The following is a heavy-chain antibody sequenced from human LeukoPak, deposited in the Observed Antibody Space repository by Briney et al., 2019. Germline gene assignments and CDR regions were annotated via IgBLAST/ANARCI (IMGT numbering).Heavy chain of an antibody. CDR3: ATRASIAAPIDY. J-gene: IGHJ4*02. CDR1: GYTLTELS. CDR2: IIPIFGTA. V-gene: IGHV1-69*13. Sequence: GASVKVSCKVSGYTLTELSMHWVRQAPGKGLEWMGGIIPIFGTANYAQKFQGRVTITADESTSTAYMELSSLRSEDTAVYYCATRASIAAPIDYWGQGTLVTVSS. D-gene: IGHD6-13*01.